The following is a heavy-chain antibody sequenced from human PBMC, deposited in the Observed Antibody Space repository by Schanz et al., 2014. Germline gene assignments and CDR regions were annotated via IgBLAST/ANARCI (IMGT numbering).Heavy chain of an antibody. CDR3: AKDLAAVGVFDY. D-gene: IGHD6-13*01. V-gene: IGHV3-23*01. J-gene: IGHJ4*02. CDR2: LTGSGTTT. Sequence: EVQLLESGGGLVQPGGSLRLSCAASGFSFSIFAMTWVRQAPGQGLEWVSALTGSGTTTYYADSVKGRFTISRDNSKNTLDLQRNSLRAEDTAIYYCAKDLAAVGVFDYWGQGSLVTVSP. CDR1: GFSFSIFA.